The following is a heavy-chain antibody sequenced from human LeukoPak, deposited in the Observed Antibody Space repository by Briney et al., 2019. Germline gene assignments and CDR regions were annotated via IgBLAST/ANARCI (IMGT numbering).Heavy chain of an antibody. CDR2: IYHSGST. D-gene: IGHD5-12*01. CDR3: ARPSELRSGFDY. CDR1: GNSISTPFY. J-gene: IGHJ4*02. V-gene: IGHV4-38-2*01. Sequence: SETLSLTCSVSGNSISTPFYWGWLRQSPGKGLEWVASIYHSGSTYSNPSLKSRVTISVVTSRNQITLKLSSVTAAHTAVYYCARPSELRSGFDYWGQGTLVTVSS.